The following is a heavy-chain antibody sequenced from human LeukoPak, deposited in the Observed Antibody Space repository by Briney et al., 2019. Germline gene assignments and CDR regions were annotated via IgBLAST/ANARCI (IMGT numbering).Heavy chain of an antibody. D-gene: IGHD3-10*01. V-gene: IGHV3-74*01. CDR3: ARAPNMVRGVSWFDP. J-gene: IGHJ5*02. Sequence: LAGGSLRLSCAASGFTFSSYWMHWVRQAPGKGLVWVSRINTDGSSTSYADSVKGRFTISRDNAKNTLYLQMNSLRAEDTAVYYCARAPNMVRGVSWFDPWGQGTLVTVSS. CDR2: INTDGSST. CDR1: GFTFSSYW.